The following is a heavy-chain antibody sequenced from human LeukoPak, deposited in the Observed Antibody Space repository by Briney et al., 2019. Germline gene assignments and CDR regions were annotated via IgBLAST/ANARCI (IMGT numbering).Heavy chain of an antibody. CDR1: GGSISSYY. D-gene: IGHD3-10*01. Sequence: SETLSLTCTVSGGSISSYYWSWIRQPPGKGLEWIGYIYYSGSTNYNPSLKSRVTISVDTSKNQFSLKLSSVTAADTAVYYCATSRGYYGSGSYPVGYWGQGTLVTVSS. CDR2: IYYSGST. CDR3: ATSRGYYGSGSYPVGY. J-gene: IGHJ4*02. V-gene: IGHV4-59*12.